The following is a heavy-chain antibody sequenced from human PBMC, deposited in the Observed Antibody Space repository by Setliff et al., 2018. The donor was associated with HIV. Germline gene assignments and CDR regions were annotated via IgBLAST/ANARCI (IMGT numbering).Heavy chain of an antibody. D-gene: IGHD6-19*01. V-gene: IGHV4-34*01. CDR2: INNSGST. Sequence: SETLSLTCAVYGGSFSGCYWTWIRQPPGKGLEWIGEINNSGSTNYNPSLKSRVTISVDTSKKQFSLKLSSVTAADTAVYYCARDPGSGWYGYYYYGMDVWGQGTTVTVSS. CDR1: GGSFSGCY. J-gene: IGHJ6*02. CDR3: ARDPGSGWYGYYYYGMDV.